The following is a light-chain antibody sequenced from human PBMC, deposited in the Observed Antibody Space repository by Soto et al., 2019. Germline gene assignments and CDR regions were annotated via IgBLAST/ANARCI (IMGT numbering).Light chain of an antibody. CDR1: QSVSSY. Sequence: EIVLTQSPATLSLSPGERATLSCRASQSVSSYLAWYQQKPGQATRLLIYDASNRATGIPARFSGSGSGTDVTITTRRLEPEDFAVYYCQQRSNWPPLYTFGQGTKLEIK. V-gene: IGKV3-11*01. CDR2: DAS. J-gene: IGKJ2*01. CDR3: QQRSNWPPLYT.